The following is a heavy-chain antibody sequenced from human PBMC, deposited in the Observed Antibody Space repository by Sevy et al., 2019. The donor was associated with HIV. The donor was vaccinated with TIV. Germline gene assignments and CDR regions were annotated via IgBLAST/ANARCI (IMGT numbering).Heavy chain of an antibody. Sequence: SETLSLTCTVSGGSISSYYWSWIRQPPGKGLEWIGYIYYTGSTNYNPSLKSRVTISVDTSKNQFSLKLSSVTAADTAVYYCASAPLAVAGTFAYSDYWGQGTLVTVSS. CDR3: ASAPLAVAGTFAYSDY. V-gene: IGHV4-59*12. D-gene: IGHD6-19*01. CDR2: IYYTGST. J-gene: IGHJ4*02. CDR1: GGSISSYY.